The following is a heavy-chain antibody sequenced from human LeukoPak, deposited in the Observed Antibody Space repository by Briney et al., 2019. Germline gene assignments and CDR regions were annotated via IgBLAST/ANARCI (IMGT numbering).Heavy chain of an antibody. V-gene: IGHV1-2*02. D-gene: IGHD3-10*01. CDR3: ALRGSGSYFYYYYYMDV. CDR1: GYTFTGYY. Sequence: ASVKVSCKASGYTFTGYYMHWVRQAPGQGLEWMGWINPNSGGTNYAQKFQGRVTMTRDTSISTAYMELSRLRSDDTAVYYCALRGSGSYFYYYYYMDVWGKGTTVTISS. J-gene: IGHJ6*03. CDR2: INPNSGGT.